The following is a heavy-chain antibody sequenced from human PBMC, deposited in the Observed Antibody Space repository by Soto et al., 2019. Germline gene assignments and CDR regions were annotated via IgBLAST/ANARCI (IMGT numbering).Heavy chain of an antibody. J-gene: IGHJ4*02. Sequence: PSETLSLTCAVYGGSFTGYSWTWIRQPPGKGLEWIGQINHSGSTIYSTSLKSRLTISVDTSNSQFSLKLTSVTAADAAVYYCARLSGSGWYTAAYWGQGTLVTVSS. CDR2: INHSGST. D-gene: IGHD6-19*01. V-gene: IGHV4-34*01. CDR3: ARLSGSGWYTAAY. CDR1: GGSFTGYS.